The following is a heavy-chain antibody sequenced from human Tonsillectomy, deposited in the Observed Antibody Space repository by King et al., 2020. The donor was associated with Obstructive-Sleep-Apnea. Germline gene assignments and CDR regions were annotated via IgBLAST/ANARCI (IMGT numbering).Heavy chain of an antibody. CDR2: INHSGST. CDR1: GGSFNGFY. J-gene: IGHJ4*02. D-gene: IGHD3-9*01. Sequence: VQLQQWGAGLVKPSETLSLTCAVYGGSFNGFYWNWIRQPPGKGLEWIGEINHSGSTNYNPSLKSRVTVSVDTSKNQFFLNLRSVTAADTAMYYCARGGTYYDIWTAYRSLDSWGQGTLVTVSS. V-gene: IGHV4-34*01. CDR3: ARGGTYYDIWTAYRSLDS.